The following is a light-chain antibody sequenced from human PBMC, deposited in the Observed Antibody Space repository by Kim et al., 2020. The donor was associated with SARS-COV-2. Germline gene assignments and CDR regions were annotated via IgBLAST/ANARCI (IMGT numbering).Light chain of an antibody. J-gene: IGKJ4*01. CDR2: ATS. V-gene: IGKV1-17*01. CDR3: LQHKTYPLT. CDR1: QDITDS. Sequence: DIQMTQSPSSLSASVGDRVTITCRASQDITDSLGWYQQRPGKAPKRLISATSSLQSGVPSRFSGSGSGTEFTLTISSLQPEDFATYYCLQHKTYPLTFGGGTKVDIK.